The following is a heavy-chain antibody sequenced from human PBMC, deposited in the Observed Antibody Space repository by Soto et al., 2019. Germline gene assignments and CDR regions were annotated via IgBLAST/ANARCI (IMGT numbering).Heavy chain of an antibody. D-gene: IGHD3-9*01. Sequence: PSETLSLTCTVSGGSIRSDDYYWIWIRQPPGKGLEWIGYTYYSGTTNYNPSLKSRVTISVDTSKNQFSLKLSSVTAADTAVYYCARLHYDILTGYYNWFDPWGQGTLVTVSS. V-gene: IGHV4-61*08. CDR3: ARLHYDILTGYYNWFDP. J-gene: IGHJ5*02. CDR1: GGSIRSDDYY. CDR2: TYYSGTT.